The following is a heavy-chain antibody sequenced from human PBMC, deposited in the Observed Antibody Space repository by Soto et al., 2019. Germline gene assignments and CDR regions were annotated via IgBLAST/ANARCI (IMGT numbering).Heavy chain of an antibody. CDR3: ARVFQNWFDP. CDR1: GGSISSGDCY. D-gene: IGHD2-21*01. V-gene: IGHV4-30-4*01. Sequence: SLEILSLTCTVSGGSISSGDCYWSWIRQPPGKGLEWIGYIYYSGSTYYNPSLKSRVTISVDTSKNQFSLKLSSVTAADTAVYYCARVFQNWFDPWGQGTLVTVSS. CDR2: IYYSGST. J-gene: IGHJ5*02.